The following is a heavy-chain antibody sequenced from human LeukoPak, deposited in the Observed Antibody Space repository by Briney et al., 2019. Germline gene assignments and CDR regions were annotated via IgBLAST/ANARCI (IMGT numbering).Heavy chain of an antibody. CDR2: INWYGGSK. Sequence: GGSLRLSCAASGLTFDDYGMSWVRQAPGKGLEWVSGINWYGGSKGYADSVKGRFTICRDNAKNSLYLQMNSLRAEDPALYYCARGGPRYYDFWSGYYTAYWGQGTLVTVSS. J-gene: IGHJ4*02. CDR3: ARGGPRYYDFWSGYYTAY. D-gene: IGHD3-3*01. CDR1: GLTFDDYG. V-gene: IGHV3-20*04.